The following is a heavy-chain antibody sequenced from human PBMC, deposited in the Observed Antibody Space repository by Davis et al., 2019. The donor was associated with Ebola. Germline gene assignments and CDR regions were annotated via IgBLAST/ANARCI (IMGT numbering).Heavy chain of an antibody. Sequence: GGSLRLSCAASGFTFTNYAMSWVRQAPGKGLEWVAYISGTTIAMYYADSVKGRFTISRDNAKNSLYLEMKRLRDEDTAMYYCTTASDFDSWGQGTLVTVSS. J-gene: IGHJ4*02. V-gene: IGHV3-48*02. CDR1: GFTFTNYA. CDR3: TTASDFDS. D-gene: IGHD1-14*01. CDR2: ISGTTIAM.